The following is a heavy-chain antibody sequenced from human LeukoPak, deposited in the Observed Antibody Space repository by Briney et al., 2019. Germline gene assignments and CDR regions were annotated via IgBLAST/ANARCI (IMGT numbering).Heavy chain of an antibody. CDR3: ARGYYCSSTSCYFFDY. V-gene: IGHV1-18*04. D-gene: IGHD2-2*01. CDR1: GYTFTSYG. J-gene: IGHJ4*02. Sequence: ASVKVSCKASGYTFTSYGISWARQAPGQGLEWMGWISAYNGNTNYAQKLQGRVTMTTDTSTSTAYMELRSLRSDDTAVYYCARGYYCSSTSCYFFDYWGQGTLVTVSS. CDR2: ISAYNGNT.